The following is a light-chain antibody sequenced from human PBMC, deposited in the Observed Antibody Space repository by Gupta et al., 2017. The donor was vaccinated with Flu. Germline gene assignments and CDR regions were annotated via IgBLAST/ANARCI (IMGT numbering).Light chain of an antibody. CDR1: RSDIGGYAY. V-gene: IGLV2-14*01. Sequence: RSDIGGYAYVSWYQQHPGKAPELMIFEVSRPPSGSSDRFSGYKSGNTASPTICGLLAEDDAYYYCRSYTNLNTVVVFGGGTKLTVL. CDR2: EVS. CDR3: RSYTNLNTVVV. J-gene: IGLJ2*01.